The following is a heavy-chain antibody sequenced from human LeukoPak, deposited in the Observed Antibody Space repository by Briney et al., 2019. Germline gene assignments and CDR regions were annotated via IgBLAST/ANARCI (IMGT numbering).Heavy chain of an antibody. D-gene: IGHD1-1*01. J-gene: IGHJ4*02. Sequence: SQTLSLTCTVSGDSISSGSYYWSWIRQPAGKGLEWIGRIYINGGTNYNPSLKSRVTISVDTSRNQFSLKLSSVTAADTAVYYCARDGNDYGDYWGQGTLVTVSS. CDR2: IYINGGT. CDR3: ARDGNDYGDY. V-gene: IGHV4-61*02. CDR1: GDSISSGSYY.